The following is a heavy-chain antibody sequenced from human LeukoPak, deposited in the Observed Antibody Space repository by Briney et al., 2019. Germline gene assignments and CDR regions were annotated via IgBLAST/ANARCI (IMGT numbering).Heavy chain of an antibody. D-gene: IGHD6-19*01. Sequence: GGSLRLSCEVSGFTFSSYSMSWVHQAPGKGLEWVSIIGGKGVATYYADSVKGRFTISRDNSKSTLFLQMSSLRAEDTAIYYCTRGSVTGTLTRHLDYWGQGTLVTVSS. V-gene: IGHV3-23*01. CDR1: GFTFSSYS. J-gene: IGHJ4*02. CDR2: IGGKGVAT. CDR3: TRGSVTGTLTRHLDY.